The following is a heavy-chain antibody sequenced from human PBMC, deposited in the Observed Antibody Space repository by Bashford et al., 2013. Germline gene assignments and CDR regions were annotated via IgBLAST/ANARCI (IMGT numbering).Heavy chain of an antibody. J-gene: IGHJ4*02. V-gene: IGHV5-51*01. D-gene: IGHD2-15*01. CDR3: ARPYCSSGSCYTYFDY. Sequence: WVRQMPGKGLEWMGIVYPGDSETRYSPSFQGQVTISADKSISTAYLQWSSLKASDTAMYYCARPYCSSGSCYTYFDYWGQGTLVTVSS. CDR2: VYPGDSET.